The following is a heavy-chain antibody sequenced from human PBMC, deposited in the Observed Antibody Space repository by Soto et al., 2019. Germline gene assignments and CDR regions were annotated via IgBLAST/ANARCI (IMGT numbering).Heavy chain of an antibody. CDR2: VYYTGST. CDR1: GGSISGSY. J-gene: IGHJ4*02. D-gene: IGHD6-19*01. V-gene: IGHV4-59*01. CDR3: ARSVAVPGAHIDY. Sequence: XAILSLTFSVSGGSISGSYWSWIRQSPGKGLEWLGYVYYTGSTNYSPSLRSRVSISVDTSKNEFSLRLSSVTAADTAVYFCARSVAVPGAHIDYWGQGTQVTVSS.